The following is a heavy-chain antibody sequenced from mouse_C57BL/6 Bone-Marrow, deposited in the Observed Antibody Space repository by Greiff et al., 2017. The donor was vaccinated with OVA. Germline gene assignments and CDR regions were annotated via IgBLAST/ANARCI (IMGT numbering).Heavy chain of an antibody. CDR2: INPGSGGT. CDR3: ARSRLLPYYYAMDY. V-gene: IGHV1-54*01. Sequence: QVQLQQSGAELVRPGTSVKVSCKASGYAFTNYLIEWVKQRPGQGLEWIGVINPGSGGTNYNEKFKGKATLTADKSSSTAYMQLSSLTSEDSAVYFCARSRLLPYYYAMDYWGQGTSVTVSS. D-gene: IGHD1-1*01. CDR1: GYAFTNYL. J-gene: IGHJ4*01.